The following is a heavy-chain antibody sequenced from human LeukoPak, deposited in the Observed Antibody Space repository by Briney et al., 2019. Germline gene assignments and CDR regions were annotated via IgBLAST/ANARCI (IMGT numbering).Heavy chain of an antibody. Sequence: PGGSLTLSCAASGFTFSDYYMSWIRQAPGKGLEWVSYISSSGSTIYYADSVKGRFTISRDNSKNSLYLQMNSLRAEDTALYYCEKDMNYDSSGYFADYWGQGTLVTVSS. CDR1: GFTFSDYY. CDR3: EKDMNYDSSGYFADY. J-gene: IGHJ4*02. D-gene: IGHD3-22*01. V-gene: IGHV3-11*01. CDR2: ISSSGSTI.